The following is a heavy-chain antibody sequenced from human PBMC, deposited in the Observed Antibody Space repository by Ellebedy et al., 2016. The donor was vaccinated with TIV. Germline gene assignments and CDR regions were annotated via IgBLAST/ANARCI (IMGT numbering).Heavy chain of an antibody. V-gene: IGHV1-69*13. J-gene: IGHJ6*02. CDR2: IIPIFGTA. Sequence: SVKVSXXASGGTFSSYAISWVRQAPGQGLEWMGGIIPIFGTANYAQKFQGRVTITADESTSTAYMELSSLRSEDTAVYYCARATMVYAFLYGMDVWGQGTTVTVSS. D-gene: IGHD2-8*01. CDR3: ARATMVYAFLYGMDV. CDR1: GGTFSSYA.